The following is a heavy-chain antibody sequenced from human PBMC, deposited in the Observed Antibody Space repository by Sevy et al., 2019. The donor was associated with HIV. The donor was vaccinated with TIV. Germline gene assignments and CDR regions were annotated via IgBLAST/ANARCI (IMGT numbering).Heavy chain of an antibody. Sequence: GGSLRLSCAASGFTFSSYSMNWVRQAPGKGLEWVSYISSSSSTIYYAHSVKGRFTISRDNAKNSLYLQMNSLRAEDTAVYYCASPRGQLAPDYYYYGMDVWGQGTTVTVSS. CDR2: ISSSSSTI. D-gene: IGHD6-6*01. V-gene: IGHV3-48*04. CDR1: GFTFSSYS. J-gene: IGHJ6*02. CDR3: ASPRGQLAPDYYYYGMDV.